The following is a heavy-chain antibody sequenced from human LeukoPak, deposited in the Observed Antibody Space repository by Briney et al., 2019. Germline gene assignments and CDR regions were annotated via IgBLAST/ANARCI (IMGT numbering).Heavy chain of an antibody. Sequence: GGSLRLSRAASGFTFSSYNRNWVRRAPGKGLEWVSDIWTTRIFIDYAHSLKGQFTSSRDNAKNSLYLQMNSLREEDTGVYYCPKDLGSGSNYRYYYGMDVWGQGTTVTVSS. CDR2: IWTTRIFI. J-gene: IGHJ6*02. V-gene: IGHV3-48*02. CDR1: GFTFSSYN. CDR3: PKDLGSGSNYRYYYGMDV. D-gene: IGHD1-26*01.